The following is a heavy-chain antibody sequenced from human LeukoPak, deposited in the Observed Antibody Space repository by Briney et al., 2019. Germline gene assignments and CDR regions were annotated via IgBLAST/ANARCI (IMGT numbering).Heavy chain of an antibody. CDR1: GFTFSSYS. J-gene: IGHJ4*02. D-gene: IGHD2-15*01. CDR3: VKDICSGGSCGHVDY. V-gene: IGHV3-48*01. Sequence: GGSLRLSCAASGFTFSSYSMNWVRQAPGKGLEWGSYISGSSSTIYYADSVKGRFTISRDNSQNTLYLQMSSLRPEDTAVYYCVKDICSGGSCGHVDYWGQGTLVTVSS. CDR2: ISGSSSTI.